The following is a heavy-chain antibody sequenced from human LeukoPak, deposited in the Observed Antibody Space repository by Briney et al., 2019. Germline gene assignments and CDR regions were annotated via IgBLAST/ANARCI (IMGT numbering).Heavy chain of an antibody. CDR2: FDAEDGER. CDR1: GDTLSDVS. V-gene: IGHV1-24*01. J-gene: IGHJ6*02. CDR3: ATGIGGIDMVRGVTTPYYYYYGMDV. Sequence: GASVKVSCKVSGDTLSDVSIHWVRQAPGKGLEWMGSFDAEDGERIYAQKFEGRAIMTEDTSTDTAYMELSSLRSEDTAVYYCATGIGGIDMVRGVTTPYYYYYGMDVWGQGTTVTVSS. D-gene: IGHD3-10*01.